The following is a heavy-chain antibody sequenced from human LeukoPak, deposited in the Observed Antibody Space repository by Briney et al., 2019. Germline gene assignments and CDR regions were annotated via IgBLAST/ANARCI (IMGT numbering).Heavy chain of an antibody. CDR3: AKDRVPDSGWDIDY. J-gene: IGHJ4*02. V-gene: IGHV3-23*01. Sequence: GGSLRLSCAGSGFTFSTYTMSWVRQAPGKGLEWVSAITGSGAGTYYADSVKGRFTTSRDNSKNTVYLQMSSLRAEDTAVYYCAKDRVPDSGWDIDYWGQGTPVTVSP. D-gene: IGHD6-19*01. CDR2: ITGSGAGT. CDR1: GFTFSTYT.